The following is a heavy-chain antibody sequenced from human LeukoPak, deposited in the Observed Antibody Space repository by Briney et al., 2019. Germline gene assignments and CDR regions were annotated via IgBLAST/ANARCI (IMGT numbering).Heavy chain of an antibody. Sequence: ASVKVSCKASGYTFTSYGISWVRQAPGQGLEWMGWISAYNGNTNYAQKLQGRVTMTTDTSTSTAYMELRSLRSDDTAVYYCARDIVVVPAAPNYYYYYYMGVWGKGTTVTISS. V-gene: IGHV1-18*01. CDR1: GYTFTSYG. D-gene: IGHD2-2*01. CDR2: ISAYNGNT. CDR3: ARDIVVVPAAPNYYYYYYMGV. J-gene: IGHJ6*03.